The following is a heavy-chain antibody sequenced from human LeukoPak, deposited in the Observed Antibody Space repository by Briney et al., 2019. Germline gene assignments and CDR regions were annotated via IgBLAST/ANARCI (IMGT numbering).Heavy chain of an antibody. D-gene: IGHD3-3*01. CDR3: ARDRSLRAQGY. J-gene: IGHJ4*02. CDR1: GFTFSSYS. Sequence: GGSLRLSCAASGFTFSSYSMNWVRQAPGKGLEWVSSISSSSSYIYYADSVKGRFTISRDNAKNSVYLQMNSLRAEDTAVYYCARDRSLRAQGYWGQGTLVTVSS. CDR2: ISSSSSYI. V-gene: IGHV3-21*01.